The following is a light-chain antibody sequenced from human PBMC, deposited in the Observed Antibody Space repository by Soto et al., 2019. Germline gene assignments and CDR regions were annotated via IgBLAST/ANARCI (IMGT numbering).Light chain of an antibody. CDR3: HQYNSSWK. Sequence: DIQMTQSPSTLSASVGDRVTITCRASHNINNYLAWYQQKPGKAPKLLLYKASSLQSRVPSRFRGSGSGTEFALTTSSLKTDDFATYYCHQYNSSWKIGQGTKVEIK. J-gene: IGKJ1*01. CDR2: KAS. CDR1: HNINNY. V-gene: IGKV1-5*03.